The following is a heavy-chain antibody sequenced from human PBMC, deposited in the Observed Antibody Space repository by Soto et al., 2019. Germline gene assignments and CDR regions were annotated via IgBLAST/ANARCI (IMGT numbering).Heavy chain of an antibody. CDR3: ARSIAAAGKNQPYYYYYMDV. CDR1: GFTFSDYY. Sequence: GGSLRLSCAASGFTFSDYYMSWIRQAPGKGLEWVSYISSSGSTIYYADSVKGRFTISRDNAKNSLYLQMNSLRAEDTAVYYCARSIAAAGKNQPYYYYYMDVWGKGTTVTVSS. V-gene: IGHV3-11*01. J-gene: IGHJ6*03. CDR2: ISSSGSTI. D-gene: IGHD6-13*01.